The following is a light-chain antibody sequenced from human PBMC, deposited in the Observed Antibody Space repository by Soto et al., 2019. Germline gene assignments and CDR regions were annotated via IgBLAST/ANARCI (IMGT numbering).Light chain of an antibody. V-gene: IGKV3D-15*01. CDR2: DAS. CDR3: QQYNNWPPIT. J-gene: IGKJ5*01. Sequence: EIGITQSPSTLSVSPGERATLSCRASQSVSSNLAWYQQKPGQAPRLLIYDASSRATGIPARFSGSGSGTEFTLTISSLQSEDFAVYYCQQYNNWPPITFGQGTRLEIK. CDR1: QSVSSN.